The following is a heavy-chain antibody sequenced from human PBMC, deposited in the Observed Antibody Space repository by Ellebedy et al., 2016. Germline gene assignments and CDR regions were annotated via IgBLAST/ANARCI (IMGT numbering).Heavy chain of an antibody. CDR2: VNTFSGNT. V-gene: IGHV1-18*04. CDR1: GYTFTTFS. Sequence: ASVKVSXXASGYTFTTFSITWVRQVPGQGLEWMGSVNTFSGNTKFAQKFQGRVSMTTDSSTHTAYMDPRSLRSDDTAMYYCAKTSGWGYGENWGQGTLVTVSS. J-gene: IGHJ4*02. CDR3: AKTSGWGYGEN. D-gene: IGHD3-10*01.